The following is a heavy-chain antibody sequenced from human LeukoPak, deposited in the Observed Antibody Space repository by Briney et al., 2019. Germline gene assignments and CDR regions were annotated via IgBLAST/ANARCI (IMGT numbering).Heavy chain of an antibody. D-gene: IGHD1-1*01. J-gene: IGHJ4*02. CDR2: INPNSGGT. Sequence: ASVKVSCKASGYTFTGYYMHWVRQAPGRGLEWMGWINPNSGGTNYAQKFQGRVTMTRDTSISTAYMELSRLRSDDTAVYYCARGFGGHWNDVQYYFDYWGQGILVTVSS. CDR3: ARGFGGHWNDVQYYFDY. V-gene: IGHV1-2*02. CDR1: GYTFTGYY.